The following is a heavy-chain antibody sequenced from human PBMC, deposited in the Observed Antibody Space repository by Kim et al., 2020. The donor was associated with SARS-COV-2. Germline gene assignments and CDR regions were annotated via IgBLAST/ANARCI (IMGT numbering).Heavy chain of an antibody. J-gene: IGHJ5*02. D-gene: IGHD3-16*01. CDR2: INHSGST. CDR3: ARGRRGWFDP. Sequence: SETLSLTCAVYGGSFSGYYWSWIRQPPGKGLEWIGEINHSGSTNYNPSLKSRVTISVDTSKNQFSLKLSSVNAADTAGYYCARGRRGWFDPWGQGTRAT. V-gene: IGHV4-34*01. CDR1: GGSFSGYY.